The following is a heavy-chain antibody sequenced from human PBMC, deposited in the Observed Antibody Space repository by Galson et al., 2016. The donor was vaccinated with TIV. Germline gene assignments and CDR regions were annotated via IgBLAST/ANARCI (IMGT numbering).Heavy chain of an antibody. J-gene: IGHJ4*02. Sequence: QSGAEVKKPGESLKISCKGSGYSFTTYWIGWVRQMPGKGLEWMGIINPGDSDARYGPSFQGQVTISADKSISTAYLQWSSLKASDTAIYYCVRPGLGIKADYWGQGTLVTVSS. CDR3: VRPGLGIKADY. V-gene: IGHV5-51*01. CDR2: INPGDSDA. D-gene: IGHD3/OR15-3a*01. CDR1: GYSFTTYW.